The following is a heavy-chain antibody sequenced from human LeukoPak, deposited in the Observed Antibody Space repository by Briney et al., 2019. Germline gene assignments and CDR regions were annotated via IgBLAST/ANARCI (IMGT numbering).Heavy chain of an antibody. D-gene: IGHD3-10*01. V-gene: IGHV3-15*01. J-gene: IGHJ3*02. Sequence: GGSLRLSCAASGFTFSNAWMTWVRQAPGKGLEWVGRVKSKTDGGTTDYAAPVKGRFIISRDDSKNTLYLQMNSLKTEDTAVYYCTTDYYGSGSYPDAFDIWGRGTMVTVSS. CDR1: GFTFSNAW. CDR2: VKSKTDGGTT. CDR3: TTDYYGSGSYPDAFDI.